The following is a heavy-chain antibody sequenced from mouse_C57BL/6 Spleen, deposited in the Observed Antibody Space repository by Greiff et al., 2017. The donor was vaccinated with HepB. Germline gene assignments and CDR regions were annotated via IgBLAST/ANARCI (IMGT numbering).Heavy chain of an antibody. D-gene: IGHD2-5*01. J-gene: IGHJ4*01. Sequence: VQLQQSGPELVKPGASVKIPCKASGYTFTDYNMDWVKQSHGKSLEWIGDINPNNGGTIYNQKFKGKATLTVDKSSSTAYMELRSLTSEDTAVYYCARRGYSNWGYAIDYWGQGTSVTVSS. CDR1: GYTFTDYN. CDR2: INPNNGGT. V-gene: IGHV1-18*01. CDR3: ARRGYSNWGYAIDY.